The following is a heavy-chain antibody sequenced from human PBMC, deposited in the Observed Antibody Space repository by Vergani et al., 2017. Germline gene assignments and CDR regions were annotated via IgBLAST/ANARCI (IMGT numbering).Heavy chain of an antibody. CDR2: IKQDGSEK. CDR1: GFTFSSYW. Sequence: EVQLVESGGGLVQPGGSLRLSCAASGFTFSSYWMSWVRQAPGKGLEWVANIKQDGSEKYYVDSVKGRFTISRDNAKNSLYLQMNSLRAEDTAVYYCARTTYYDFWNFDYWGLGTLVTVSS. V-gene: IGHV3-7*01. D-gene: IGHD3-3*01. J-gene: IGHJ4*02. CDR3: ARTTYYDFWNFDY.